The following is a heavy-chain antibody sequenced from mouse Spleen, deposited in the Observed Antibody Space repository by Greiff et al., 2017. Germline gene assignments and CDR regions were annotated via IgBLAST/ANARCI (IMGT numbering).Heavy chain of an antibody. CDR3: ARGFAY. Sequence: VQLQQPGAELVKPGASVKMSCKASGYTFTSYNMHWVKQTPGQGLEWIGAIYPGNGDTSYNQKFKGKATLTADKSSSTAYMQLSSLTSEDSAVYYCARGFAYWGQGTLVTVSA. V-gene: IGHV1-12*01. J-gene: IGHJ3*01. CDR2: IYPGNGDT. CDR1: GYTFTSYN.